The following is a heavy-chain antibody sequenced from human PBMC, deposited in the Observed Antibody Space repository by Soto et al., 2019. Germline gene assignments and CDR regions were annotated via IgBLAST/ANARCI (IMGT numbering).Heavy chain of an antibody. CDR2: INPNSGGT. J-gene: IGHJ5*02. Sequence: QVQLVQSGAEVKKPGASVKVSCKASGYTFTGYYMHWVRQAPGQGLEWMGWINPNSGGTNYAQKFQGWVTMTRDTSISTAYMELSRLRSDDTAVYYCARGHTIFGEGRSWFDPWGQGTLVTVSS. CDR3: ARGHTIFGEGRSWFDP. V-gene: IGHV1-2*04. D-gene: IGHD3-3*01. CDR1: GYTFTGYY.